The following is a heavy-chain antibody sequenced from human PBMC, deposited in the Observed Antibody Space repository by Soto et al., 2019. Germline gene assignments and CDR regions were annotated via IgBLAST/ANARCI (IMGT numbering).Heavy chain of an antibody. CDR2: INNDGSST. CDR3: ARGNVNPPYYFDY. CDR1: GFTLNSFF. D-gene: IGHD3-10*02. V-gene: IGHV3-74*01. Sequence: GGSLRLSCAASGFTLNSFFMHWVRQTPRKGLVWVSRINNDGSSTTYADSVKGRFTISRDNAKNTLYLQMNSLRAEDTAVYYWARGNVNPPYYFDYWGQ. J-gene: IGHJ4*02.